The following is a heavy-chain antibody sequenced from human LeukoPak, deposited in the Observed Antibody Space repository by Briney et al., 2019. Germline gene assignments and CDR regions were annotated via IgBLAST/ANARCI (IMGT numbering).Heavy chain of an antibody. Sequence: PSETLSLTCTVSGGSISSGGYYWSCIRQHPGKGLECIGYIYYSGSTYYNPSLKSRVTISVDTSKNQFSLKLSSVAAADTAVYYCVRIMSETIAVAGYDYWGQGTLVTVSS. V-gene: IGHV4-31*03. CDR2: IYYSGST. D-gene: IGHD6-19*01. J-gene: IGHJ4*02. CDR3: VRIMSETIAVAGYDY. CDR1: GGSISSGGYY.